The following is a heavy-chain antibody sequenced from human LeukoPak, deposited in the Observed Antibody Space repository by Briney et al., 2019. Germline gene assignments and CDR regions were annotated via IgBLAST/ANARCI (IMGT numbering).Heavy chain of an antibody. V-gene: IGHV4-38-2*02. D-gene: IGHD2-8*01. CDR2: MYHSGST. J-gene: IGHJ4*02. Sequence: SETLSLTCTVSGFSISSGYYWGWIRQPPGKGLEWIGSMYHSGSTYYNPSLKSRVTISGDTSKNQFSLNLSSVTAADTAVYYCARDLGVLNERFFDYWGQGTLVTVSS. CDR1: GFSISSGYY. CDR3: ARDLGVLNERFFDY.